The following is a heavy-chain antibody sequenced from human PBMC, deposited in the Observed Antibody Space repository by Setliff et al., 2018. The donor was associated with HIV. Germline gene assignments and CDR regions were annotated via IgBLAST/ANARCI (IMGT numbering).Heavy chain of an antibody. J-gene: IGHJ4*02. D-gene: IGHD6-13*01. CDR1: GYTFTTYG. CDR3: ARADSSNWYHVDY. CDR2: ISTYNGNT. Sequence: ASVKVSCKASGYTFTTYGITWVRQAPGQGLEWMGWISTYNGNTNYAQKFQGRVTMTTDTSTSTAYMELRSLRSEDTAVYYCARADSSNWYHVDYWGQGTLVTVSS. V-gene: IGHV1-18*01.